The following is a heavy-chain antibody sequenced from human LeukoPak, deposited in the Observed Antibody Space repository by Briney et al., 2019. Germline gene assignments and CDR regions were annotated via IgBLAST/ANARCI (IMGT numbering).Heavy chain of an antibody. J-gene: IGHJ4*02. CDR2: ISGSGGST. Sequence: GGSLRLSCAASGFTFSSYAMSWVRQAPWKGLEWVSAISGSGGSTYYADSVKGRFTISRDNSKNTLYLQMNSLRAEDTAVYYCAKGERIVVVITTCFDYWGQGTLVTVSS. D-gene: IGHD3-22*01. CDR1: GFTFSSYA. CDR3: AKGERIVVVITTCFDY. V-gene: IGHV3-23*01.